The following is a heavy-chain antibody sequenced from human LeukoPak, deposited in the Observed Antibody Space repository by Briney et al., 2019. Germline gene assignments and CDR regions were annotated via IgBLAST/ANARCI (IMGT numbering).Heavy chain of an antibody. V-gene: IGHV4-59*08. D-gene: IGHD3-22*01. CDR3: AKQAEYYNDSSGYYYFDY. CDR1: GGSISSYY. CDR2: IYYSGST. J-gene: IGHJ4*02. Sequence: SETLSLTCTVSGGSISSYYWSWIRQPPGKGLEWIGYIYYSGSTNYNPSLKSRVTISVDTSKNQFSLKLSSVTAADTAVYYCAKQAEYYNDSSGYYYFDYWGQGTLVTISS.